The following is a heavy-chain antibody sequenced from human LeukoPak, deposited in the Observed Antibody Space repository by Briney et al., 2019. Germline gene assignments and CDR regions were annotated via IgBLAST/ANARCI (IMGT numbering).Heavy chain of an antibody. J-gene: IGHJ5*02. CDR2: FDPEDGET. CDR1: GYTLTELS. V-gene: IGHV1-24*01. Sequence: ASVMVSCKVSGYTLTELSMHWVRQAPGKGLEWMGGFDPEDGETIYAQKFQGRVTMTEDTSTDTTYMDLSSLRSEDTAVYYCATTMVRGVSWFDPWGQGTLVTVSS. CDR3: ATTMVRGVSWFDP. D-gene: IGHD3-10*01.